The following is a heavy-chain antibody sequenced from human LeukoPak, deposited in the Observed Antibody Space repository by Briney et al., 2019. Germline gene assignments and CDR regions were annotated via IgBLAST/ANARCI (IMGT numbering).Heavy chain of an antibody. J-gene: IGHJ3*02. Sequence: GESLKISCKASGYSFTTYWIAWVRQMPGRGLEWMGIIYPGDSVTRYSPSFQGQVTISADTSINTAYLQWGSLKASDTAMYYCARRAGEQDIWGQGTMVTVSS. CDR1: GYSFTTYW. CDR2: IYPGDSVT. CDR3: ARRAGEQDI. V-gene: IGHV5-51*01. D-gene: IGHD1/OR15-1a*01.